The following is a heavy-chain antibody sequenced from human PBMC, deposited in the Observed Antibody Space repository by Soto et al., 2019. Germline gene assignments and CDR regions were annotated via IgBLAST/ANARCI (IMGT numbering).Heavy chain of an antibody. CDR2: IIPIFGTA. Sequence: SVKVSCKASGGTFSSYAISWVRQAPGQGLEWMGEIIPIFGTANYAQKFQDRVTITADESTSTAYMELSSLRSEDTAVYYCARDRGPSSGYYPYWFDPWGQGTLVTVSS. D-gene: IGHD3-22*01. CDR3: ARDRGPSSGYYPYWFDP. CDR1: GGTFSSYA. V-gene: IGHV1-69*13. J-gene: IGHJ5*02.